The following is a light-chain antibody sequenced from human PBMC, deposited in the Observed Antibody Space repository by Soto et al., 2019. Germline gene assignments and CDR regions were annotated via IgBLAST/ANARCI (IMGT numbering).Light chain of an antibody. CDR3: CSYAGSYTYV. CDR1: SNDVGGYNY. CDR2: DVS. J-gene: IGLJ1*01. V-gene: IGLV2-11*01. Sequence: QSALTQLRSVSGSPGQSVTISCTGTSNDVGGYNYVSWYQQHPGKAPKLMIYDVSKWPSGVPDRFSGSKSGNTASLTISGLQAEDEADYYCCSYAGSYTYVFGTGTKVTVL.